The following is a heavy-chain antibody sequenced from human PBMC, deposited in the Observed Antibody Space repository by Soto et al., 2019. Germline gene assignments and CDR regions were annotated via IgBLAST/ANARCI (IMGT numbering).Heavy chain of an antibody. CDR3: TRDASRDSSARGWFDP. V-gene: IGHV3-21*01. D-gene: IGHD6-13*01. J-gene: IGHJ5*02. Sequence: SLRLSCASSGFTFRSFTMNWGRQAPWKGLEWVSTISSNSAYIYYTDALRGRFTISRDNAKNSLHLQMNSLRAEDTAVYYCTRDASRDSSARGWFDPWGPGTLVTVSS. CDR1: GFTFRSFT. CDR2: ISSNSAYI.